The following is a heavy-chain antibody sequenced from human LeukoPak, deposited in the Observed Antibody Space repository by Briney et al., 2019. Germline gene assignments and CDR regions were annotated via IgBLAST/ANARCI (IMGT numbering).Heavy chain of an antibody. D-gene: IGHD3-10*01. V-gene: IGHV1-2*02. CDR2: INPNSGGT. CDR3: AREYGSITMVI. CDR1: GYTFIDYY. J-gene: IGHJ3*02. Sequence: LVKVSCKASGYTFIDYYMHWVRQAPGQGLEWMGWINPNSGGTDYAQKFQGRVTMTRDTSISTAYMELSRLRSDDTAVYYCAREYGSITMVIWGQGTMVTVSS.